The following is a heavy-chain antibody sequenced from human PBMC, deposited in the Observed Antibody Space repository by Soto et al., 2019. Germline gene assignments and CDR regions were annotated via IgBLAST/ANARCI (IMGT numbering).Heavy chain of an antibody. D-gene: IGHD3-16*01. CDR3: ARGVMKPHYYYGMDV. CDR2: ISAYNGNT. Sequence: ASVKVSCKASGYTFTSYGISWVRQAPGQGLEWMGWISAYNGNTNCAQKLQGRVTMTTDTSTSTAYMELRSLRSDDTAVYYCARGVMKPHYYYGMDVWGQGTTVTVSS. J-gene: IGHJ6*02. V-gene: IGHV1-18*01. CDR1: GYTFTSYG.